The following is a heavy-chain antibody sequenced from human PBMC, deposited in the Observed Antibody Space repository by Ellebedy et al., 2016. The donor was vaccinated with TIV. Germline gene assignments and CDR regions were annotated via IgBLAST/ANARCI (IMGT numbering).Heavy chain of an antibody. V-gene: IGHV3-33*01. CDR2: IWSDGSLK. CDR3: AREVLGGQGDMDV. D-gene: IGHD2/OR15-2a*01. J-gene: IGHJ6*02. Sequence: PGESLKISCAASGFTFSNYHMHRVRQAPGKGLEWVALIWSDGSLKYYADSVKGRFTLSRDDSKNTLFLQMNSLRADDTAVYYCAREVLGGQGDMDVWGQGTTVTVSS. CDR1: GFTFSNYH.